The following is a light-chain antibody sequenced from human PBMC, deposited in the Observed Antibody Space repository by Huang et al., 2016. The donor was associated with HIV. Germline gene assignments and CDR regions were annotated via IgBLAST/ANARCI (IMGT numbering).Light chain of an antibody. J-gene: IGKJ1*01. Sequence: EIVLTQSPGTLSLSPGEGATVSCRANESVRSTYLAWYRQSGGQAPRLLIYGASNRATGIPDRVSGSGSGTDFTLTISRLEPEDFAVYYCQQYGTSPWTFGQGTKVEIK. CDR1: ESVRSTY. V-gene: IGKV3-20*01. CDR2: GAS. CDR3: QQYGTSPWT.